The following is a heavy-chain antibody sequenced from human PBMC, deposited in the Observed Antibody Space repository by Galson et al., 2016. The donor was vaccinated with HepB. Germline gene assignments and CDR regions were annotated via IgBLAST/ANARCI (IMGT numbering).Heavy chain of an antibody. CDR2: INTYNGNT. CDR3: ARSLGSGISTNYYYGMDV. V-gene: IGHV1-18*04. Sequence: QSGAEVKKPGASVKVSCKASGYTFIRYSISWVRQAPGQGLEWLGWINTYNGNTHYAQKIKGRGTMTTDTSANTAYLDLRSLKSDDTAVYYCARSLGSGISTNYYYGMDVWGQGTTVTVSS. CDR1: GYTFIRYS. D-gene: IGHD3-10*01. J-gene: IGHJ6*02.